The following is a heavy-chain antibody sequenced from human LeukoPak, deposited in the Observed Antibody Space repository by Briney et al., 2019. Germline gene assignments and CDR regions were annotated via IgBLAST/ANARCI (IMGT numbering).Heavy chain of an antibody. CDR1: GYTFTDYY. J-gene: IGHJ6*02. Sequence: GASVNVSCKASGYTFTDYYMHWVRHAPGQGLECMGWLNPNNGGTIFPQRFQGRVTVTRGTSISTAYMELSRLTSDDTAVYHCARGTMTGTTYYYYGMDVWGQGTTVTVSS. CDR2: LNPNNGGT. D-gene: IGHD1-7*01. CDR3: ARGTMTGTTYYYYGMDV. V-gene: IGHV1-2*02.